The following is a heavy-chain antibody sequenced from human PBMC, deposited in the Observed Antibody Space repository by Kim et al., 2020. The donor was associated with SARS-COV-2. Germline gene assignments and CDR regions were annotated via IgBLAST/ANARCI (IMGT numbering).Heavy chain of an antibody. Sequence: GGSLRLSCAASGFTFSSYGMHWVRQAPGKGLEWVAIISYDGSNKYYADSVKGRFTISRDNSKNTLYLQMNSLRAEDTAVYYCARGMGGNRYFDLLLLGPQENRRGYYFDYWGQGTLVTVSS. J-gene: IGHJ4*02. CDR2: ISYDGSNK. CDR3: ARGMGGNRYFDLLLLGPQENRRGYYFDY. V-gene: IGHV3-33*05. CDR1: GFTFSSYG. D-gene: IGHD3-9*01.